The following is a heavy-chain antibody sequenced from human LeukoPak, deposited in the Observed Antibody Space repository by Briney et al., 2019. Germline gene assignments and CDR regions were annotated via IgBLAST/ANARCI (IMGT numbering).Heavy chain of an antibody. CDR1: GASFSSYY. CDR3: ARHEHGDFQGFDY. CDR2: IHYRGTT. D-gene: IGHD4-17*01. Sequence: SETLSLTCTGSGASFSSYYWNWIRQSPGKGLEWLWNIHYRGTTNYNPSLKNRVTLSLDTSKSQFVLKVTSVTAADTAVYYFARHEHGDFQGFDYWRQGTRVTVSS. V-gene: IGHV4-59*13. J-gene: IGHJ4*02.